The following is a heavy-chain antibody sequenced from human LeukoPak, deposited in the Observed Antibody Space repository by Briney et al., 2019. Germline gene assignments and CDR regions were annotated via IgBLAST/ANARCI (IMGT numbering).Heavy chain of an antibody. Sequence: PGGSLRLSCAASGFTFSSYGMHWVRQAPGKGLEWVAVISYDGSNKYYADSVKGRFTISRDNSKNTLYLQMNSLRAEDTAVYYCAIIDYGDYSYWGQGTLVTVSS. J-gene: IGHJ4*02. CDR3: AIIDYGDYSY. CDR2: ISYDGSNK. V-gene: IGHV3-30*03. D-gene: IGHD4-17*01. CDR1: GFTFSSYG.